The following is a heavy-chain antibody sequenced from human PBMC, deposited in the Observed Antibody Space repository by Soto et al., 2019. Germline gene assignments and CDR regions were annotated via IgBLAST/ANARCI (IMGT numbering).Heavy chain of an antibody. CDR1: GFTFSSHW. J-gene: IGHJ4*02. Sequence: EVQLVESGGGLVQPGGSLRLSCAASGFTFSSHWMSWVRQAPGKGLEWVANIKEDGTEKYYVGSVKGRFTISRDNAKNSLYLQMSSLRAEGTAVYYCARVTWAYDYVWGRYFDYWGQGFLVTVSS. CDR3: ARVTWAYDYVWGRYFDY. V-gene: IGHV3-7*01. D-gene: IGHD3-16*01. CDR2: IKEDGTEK.